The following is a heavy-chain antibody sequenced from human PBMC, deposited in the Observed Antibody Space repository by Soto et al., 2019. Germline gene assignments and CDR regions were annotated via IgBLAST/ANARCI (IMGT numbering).Heavy chain of an antibody. CDR1: GFTFSSYS. J-gene: IGHJ4*02. Sequence: VGSLRLSCAASGFTFSSYSMNWVRQAPGKGLEWVSSISSSSSYIYYADSVKGRFTISRDNAKNSLYLQMNSLRAEDTAVYYCAREYDFWSGYSPEDDSPSPWFDYWGQGTLVTVSS. CDR2: ISSSSSYI. V-gene: IGHV3-21*01. CDR3: AREYDFWSGYSPEDDSPSPWFDY. D-gene: IGHD3-3*01.